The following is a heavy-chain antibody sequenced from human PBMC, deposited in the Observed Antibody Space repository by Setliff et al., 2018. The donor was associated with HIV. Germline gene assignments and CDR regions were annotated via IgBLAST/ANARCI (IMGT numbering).Heavy chain of an antibody. V-gene: IGHV4-4*08. CDR1: GGSISTYF. D-gene: IGHD3-9*01. J-gene: IGHJ4*02. CDR2: IYTSGIT. Sequence: SETLSLTCTVSGGSISTYFWTWIRQPPGKGLEWIGYIYTSGITNYNPSLKSRVTMSVDTSKNQSSLKLSSVTAADTAVYYCVRNSFDYVEEEWGQGTQVTVSS. CDR3: VRNSFDYVEEE.